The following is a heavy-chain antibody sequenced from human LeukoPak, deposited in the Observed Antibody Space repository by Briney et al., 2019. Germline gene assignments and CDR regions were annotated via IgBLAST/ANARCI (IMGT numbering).Heavy chain of an antibody. V-gene: IGHV1-8*01. D-gene: IGHD3-22*01. Sequence: ASVKVSCKXSGYTFTSYDINWVRQATGQGLEWMGWMNPNSGNTGYAQKFQGRVTMTRNTSISTAYMELSSLRSEDTAVYYCARGRIYDHSLYYWGQGTLVTVSS. CDR2: MNPNSGNT. CDR3: ARGRIYDHSLYY. J-gene: IGHJ4*02. CDR1: GYTFTSYD.